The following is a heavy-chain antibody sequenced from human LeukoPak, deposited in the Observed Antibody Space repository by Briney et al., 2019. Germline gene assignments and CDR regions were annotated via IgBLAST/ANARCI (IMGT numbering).Heavy chain of an antibody. CDR2: IRQDGREK. CDR1: GFTFSSDW. Sequence: GRSLSLSCAAAGFTFSSDWMSCVREAPGKGLEWVANIRQDGREKYYVDSVRGRFTISRDNAKNSLYLQMNSLRAEDTAVYYCARARARIDFDYWGQGTLVTVSS. D-gene: IGHD1-26*01. V-gene: IGHV3-7*01. CDR3: ARARARIDFDY. J-gene: IGHJ4*02.